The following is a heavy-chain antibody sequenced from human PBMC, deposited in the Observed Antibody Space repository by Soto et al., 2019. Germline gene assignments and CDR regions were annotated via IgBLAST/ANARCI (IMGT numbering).Heavy chain of an antibody. J-gene: IGHJ5*02. V-gene: IGHV4-30-4*01. Sequence: SETLSLTCTVSGGSISSGDNYWSWIRQPPGKGLEWIGYIYYNGRTFYNPSLKSRVTISVDTSKNQFSLKLSSVTAADTALYYCARTLSYGSGSYPYWCDPWGQGTLVTVSS. CDR2: IYYNGRT. CDR1: GGSISSGDNY. CDR3: ARTLSYGSGSYPYWCDP. D-gene: IGHD3-10*01.